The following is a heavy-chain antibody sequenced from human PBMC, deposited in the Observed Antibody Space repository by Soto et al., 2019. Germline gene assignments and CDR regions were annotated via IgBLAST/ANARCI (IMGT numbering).Heavy chain of an antibody. V-gene: IGHV1-69*12. J-gene: IGHJ4*02. D-gene: IGHD3-22*01. CDR1: GTTFSNFA. CDR3: VRGPDYEGYFDY. CDR2: IILPFGTP. Sequence: QVRLVQSGAEVKKTESSVKVSCEASGTTFSNFAIGWVRQAPGQGLEWMGGIILPFGTPNYAQKFQGRVTISADESMTTVYMELGGLRFGDRAVYYCVRGPDYEGYFDYWGQGTLVPVSS.